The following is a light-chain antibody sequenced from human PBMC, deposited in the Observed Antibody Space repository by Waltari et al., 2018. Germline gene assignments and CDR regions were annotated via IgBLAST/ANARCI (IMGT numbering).Light chain of an antibody. V-gene: IGKV1-27*01. Sequence: DIQITQSPSSLSASVGDKVTITCRASQGIGNDLAWYQQKPGQVPQLLIYAASTLQSGVPTRFSGSGSGTDFTLTISSLQPEDIATYYCQKYYSAPWSFGQGTKVEIK. CDR3: QKYYSAPWS. CDR2: AAS. CDR1: QGIGND. J-gene: IGKJ1*01.